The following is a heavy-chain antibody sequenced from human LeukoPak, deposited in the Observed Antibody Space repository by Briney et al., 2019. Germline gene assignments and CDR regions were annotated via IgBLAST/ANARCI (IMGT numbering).Heavy chain of an antibody. J-gene: IGHJ5*02. CDR3: ARDAASPPSVEQLVRGRQTGGNWFDP. Sequence: ASVKVSCKASGYTFTSYGISWVRQAPGQGLEWMGWISAYNGNTNYAQRLQGRVTMTTDTSTSTAYMELSSLRSEDTAVYYCARDAASPPSVEQLVRGRQTGGNWFDPWGQGTLVTVSS. D-gene: IGHD6-13*01. CDR1: GYTFTSYG. V-gene: IGHV1-18*01. CDR2: ISAYNGNT.